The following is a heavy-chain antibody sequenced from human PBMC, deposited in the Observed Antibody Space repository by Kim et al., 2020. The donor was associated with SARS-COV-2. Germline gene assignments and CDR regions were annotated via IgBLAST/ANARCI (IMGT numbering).Heavy chain of an antibody. V-gene: IGHV4-39*01. Sequence: SETLSLTCTVSGGSISSSSYYWGWIRQPPGKGLEWIGSIYYSGSTYYNPSLKSRVTISVDTSKNQFSLKLSSVTAAATAVYYCARVESPLPCWSGYVHYYYYMDVLGKGTTVTVSS. CDR1: GGSISSSSYY. CDR3: ARVESPLPCWSGYVHYYYYMDV. J-gene: IGHJ6*03. D-gene: IGHD3-3*01. CDR2: IYYSGST.